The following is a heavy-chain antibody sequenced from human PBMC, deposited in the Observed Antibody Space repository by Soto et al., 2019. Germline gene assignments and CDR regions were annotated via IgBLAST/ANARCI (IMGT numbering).Heavy chain of an antibody. D-gene: IGHD3-16*02. Sequence: GASVKVSCKASGYTFTSYGISWVRQAPGQGLEWMGWISAYNGNTNYAQKLQGRVTMTTDTSTSTAYMELRSLRSDDTAVYYCATTPGHLGVLSSRVWFDPWGQGTLVTVSS. CDR2: ISAYNGNT. V-gene: IGHV1-18*01. CDR1: GYTFTSYG. CDR3: ATTPGHLGVLSSRVWFDP. J-gene: IGHJ5*02.